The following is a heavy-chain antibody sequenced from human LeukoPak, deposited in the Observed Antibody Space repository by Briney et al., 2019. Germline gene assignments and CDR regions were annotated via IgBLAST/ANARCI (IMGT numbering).Heavy chain of an antibody. Sequence: GGSLRLSCAASGFTFSSYAMHWVRQATGKGLEWVSAIGTAGDTYYPGSVKGRFTISRENAKNSLYLQMNSLRAGDTAVYYCASGGLHGAFDIWGQGTMVTVSS. J-gene: IGHJ3*02. V-gene: IGHV3-13*01. CDR3: ASGGLHGAFDI. CDR2: IGTAGDT. D-gene: IGHD2-21*02. CDR1: GFTFSSYA.